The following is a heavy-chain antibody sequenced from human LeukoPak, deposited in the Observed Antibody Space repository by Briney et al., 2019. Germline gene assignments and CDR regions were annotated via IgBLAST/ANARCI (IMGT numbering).Heavy chain of an antibody. CDR1: GFTFSSYA. CDR2: ISGSGGST. CDR3: TTDPGGGYCSGGSCYSSVY. D-gene: IGHD2-15*01. Sequence: GGSPRLSCAASGFTFSSYAMSWLRQAPGKGLEWVSAISGSGGSTYYADSVKGRFTIPRDNSKNTLYLQMNSLRAEDTAVYYCTTDPGGGYCSGGSCYSSVYWGQGTLVTASS. J-gene: IGHJ4*02. V-gene: IGHV3-23*01.